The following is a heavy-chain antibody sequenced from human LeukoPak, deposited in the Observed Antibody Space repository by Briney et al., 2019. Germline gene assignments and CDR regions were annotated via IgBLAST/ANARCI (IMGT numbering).Heavy chain of an antibody. J-gene: IGHJ3*02. V-gene: IGHV3-30-3*01. CDR2: ISYDGSNK. CDR1: GFTFSSYA. CDR3: ARAPSKSGLDAFDI. Sequence: GGSLRLSCAASGFTFSSYAMHWVRQAPGKGLEWVAVISYDGSNKYYADSVKGRFTISRDNSKNTLYLQMNSLRAEDTAVYYCARAPSKSGLDAFDIWGQGTMVTVSS. D-gene: IGHD3-3*01.